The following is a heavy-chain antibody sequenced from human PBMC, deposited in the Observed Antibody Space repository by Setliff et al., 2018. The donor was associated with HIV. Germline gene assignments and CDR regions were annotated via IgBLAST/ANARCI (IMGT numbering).Heavy chain of an antibody. CDR1: GDSVRSRPYY. V-gene: IGHV4-61*02. Sequence: PSATLSLTCPVSGDSVRSRPYYWNLIRQPAGNGLEWIGRFDSTGGTDYNPSLKIRLTISLDTSRNQFSLKLASVTAADTAVYGCAGAYAGSGRPFDYWGQGISVTVSS. CDR2: FDSTGGT. D-gene: IGHD2-15*01. J-gene: IGHJ4*02. CDR3: AGAYAGSGRPFDY.